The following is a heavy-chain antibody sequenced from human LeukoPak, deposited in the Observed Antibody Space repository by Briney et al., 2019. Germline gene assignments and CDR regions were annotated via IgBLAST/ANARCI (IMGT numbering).Heavy chain of an antibody. Sequence: SETLSLTCAVYGGSFSGYYWSWIRQPPGKGREWIGEINHSGSTNYNPSLKSRVTISVDTSKNQFSLKLSSVTAADTAVYYCARGLRYYDSSGYSRSYGYWGQGTLVTVSS. D-gene: IGHD3-22*01. J-gene: IGHJ4*02. CDR1: GGSFSGYY. CDR2: INHSGST. V-gene: IGHV4-34*01. CDR3: ARGLRYYDSSGYSRSYGY.